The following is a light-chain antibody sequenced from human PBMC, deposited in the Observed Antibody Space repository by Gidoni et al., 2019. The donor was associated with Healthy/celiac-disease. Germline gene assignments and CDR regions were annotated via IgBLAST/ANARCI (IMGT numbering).Light chain of an antibody. Sequence: DIVMPKSPDSLAVSLGERATINCKSSQSVLYSSNNTNYLAWYQQKPGQPPKLLIYWASTRDSGVPDRFSGSGSGTYFTLTISSLQAEDVAVYYCQQYYSTPPTFGQGTKVEIK. CDR1: QSVLYSSNNTNY. CDR2: WAS. V-gene: IGKV4-1*01. CDR3: QQYYSTPPT. J-gene: IGKJ1*01.